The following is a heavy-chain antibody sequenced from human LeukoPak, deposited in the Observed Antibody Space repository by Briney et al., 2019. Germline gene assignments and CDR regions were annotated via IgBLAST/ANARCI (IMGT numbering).Heavy chain of an antibody. CDR3: ARAREGDTAMVTTS. V-gene: IGHV3-30*04. D-gene: IGHD5-18*01. J-gene: IGHJ5*02. CDR1: GFTFSSYA. CDR2: ISYDGSNK. Sequence: GGSLRLSCAASGFTFSSYAMHWVRQAPGKGLEWVAVISYDGSNKYYADSVKGRFTISRDNSKNTLYLQMNSLRAEDTAVYYCARAREGDTAMVTTSWGQGTLVTVSS.